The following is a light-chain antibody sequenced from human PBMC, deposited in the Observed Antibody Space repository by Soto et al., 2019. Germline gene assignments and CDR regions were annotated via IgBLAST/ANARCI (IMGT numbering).Light chain of an antibody. CDR2: TTS. Sequence: DIQMTQSPSSLSASEGDRVTITCRASQSITTYLNWYQQKPGKAPNLLIYTTSTLQSGVPSRFSGSGSGTDFTLTISSLQPEDFATYYCQQSYSTPTTFGQGTKVEI. CDR3: QQSYSTPTT. J-gene: IGKJ1*01. CDR1: QSITTY. V-gene: IGKV1-39*01.